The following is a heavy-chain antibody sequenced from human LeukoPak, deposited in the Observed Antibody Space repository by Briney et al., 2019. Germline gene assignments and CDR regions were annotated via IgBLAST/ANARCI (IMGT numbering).Heavy chain of an antibody. CDR2: ISYDGSNK. V-gene: IGHV3-30-3*01. D-gene: IGHD3-16*02. J-gene: IGHJ4*02. CDR3: ARASRLRLGELSPGDY. CDR1: GFTFSSYA. Sequence: PGGSLRLSCAASGFTFSSYAMHWVRQAPGKGLEWVAVISYDGSNKYYADSVKGRFTISRDNSKNTLCLQMNSLRAEDTAVYYCARASRLRLGELSPGDYWGQGTLVTVSS.